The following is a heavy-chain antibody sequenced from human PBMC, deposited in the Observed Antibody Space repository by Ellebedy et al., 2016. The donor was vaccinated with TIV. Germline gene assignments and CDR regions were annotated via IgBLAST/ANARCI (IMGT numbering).Heavy chain of an antibody. J-gene: IGHJ4*02. V-gene: IGHV3-7*01. CDR3: SRHTDYALDD. CDR2: IKQDGSEK. Sequence: GESLKISCTASGFTFSNYAMHWVCQAPGKGLECVANIKQDGSEKSYVDSVKGRFTISRDNAKNSLYMQMNSLRAEDTAVYYCSRHTDYALDDWGQGALVTVSS. D-gene: IGHD4-17*01. CDR1: GFTFSNYA.